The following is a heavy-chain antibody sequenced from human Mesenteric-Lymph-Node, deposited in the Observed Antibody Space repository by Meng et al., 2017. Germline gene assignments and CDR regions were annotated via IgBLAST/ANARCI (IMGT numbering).Heavy chain of an antibody. CDR3: ARHHHSPTFDY. CDR2: VVYSGTT. D-gene: IGHD1-14*01. J-gene: IGHJ4*02. Sequence: QLQVQESGPGLVKPSETLSLTCTVSGGSISSSSYYWAWIRQPPGEGLEWIGSVVYSGTTYYTSSLKSRVSISVDTSKNQFSLKLSSVTAADTAVYYCARHHHSPTFDYWGQGTLVTVSS. V-gene: IGHV4-39*01. CDR1: GGSISSSSYY.